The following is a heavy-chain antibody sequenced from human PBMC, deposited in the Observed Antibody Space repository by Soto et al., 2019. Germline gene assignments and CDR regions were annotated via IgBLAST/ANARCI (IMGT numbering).Heavy chain of an antibody. V-gene: IGHV3-9*01. Sequence: GGSLRLSCAASGFTFTVYAMAWVRQAPGKGLEWVSGISWNSGSIGYADSVKGRFTISRDNAKNSLYLQMNSLRAEDTALYYCAKDYKPDGTTYYDYIWGSYRSDYYFDYWGQGTLVTVSS. CDR3: AKDYKPDGTTYYDYIWGSYRSDYYFDY. D-gene: IGHD3-16*02. CDR1: GFTFTVYA. CDR2: ISWNSGSI. J-gene: IGHJ4*02.